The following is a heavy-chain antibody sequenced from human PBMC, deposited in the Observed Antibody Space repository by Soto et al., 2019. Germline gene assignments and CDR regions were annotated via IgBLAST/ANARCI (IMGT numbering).Heavy chain of an antibody. CDR1: GFTFSSYT. V-gene: IGHV3-21*01. CDR3: ARGWDLLQRYGMDV. D-gene: IGHD1-26*01. Sequence: GGSLRLSCAASGFTFSSYTMNWVRQAPGKGLEWVSSISTSSSSIYYADLVKGRFTTSRDSAKNSLYLQMDSLRAEDTAVYYCARGWDLLQRYGMDVWGQGTTVTVSS. CDR2: ISTSSSSI. J-gene: IGHJ6*02.